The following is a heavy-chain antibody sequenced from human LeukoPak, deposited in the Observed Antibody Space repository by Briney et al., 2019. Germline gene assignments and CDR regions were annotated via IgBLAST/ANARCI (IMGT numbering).Heavy chain of an antibody. V-gene: IGHV3-15*01. J-gene: IGHJ5*02. D-gene: IGHD4-17*01. CDR2: IKSKTDGGTT. CDR1: GFTFSNAW. CDR3: TTDGIYGDYGFDP. Sequence: GGSLRLSCAASGFTFSNAWMSWVRQAPGKGLEWVGRIKSKTDGGTTDYAAPVKGRFTISRDDSKNTLYLQMNSLKTEDTAVYYCTTDGIYGDYGFDPSGQGTLVTVSS.